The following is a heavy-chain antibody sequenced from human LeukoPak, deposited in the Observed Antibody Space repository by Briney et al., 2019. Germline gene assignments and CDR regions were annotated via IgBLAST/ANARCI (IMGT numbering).Heavy chain of an antibody. Sequence: GGSLRLSCAASGFTFSSYAMSWVRQAPGKGLEWVSYISSSSSTIYYADSVKGRFTISRDNAKNSLYLQMNSLRAEDTAVYYCARGHYDYVWGSYRDSAFDYWGQGTLVTVSS. CDR2: ISSSSSTI. J-gene: IGHJ4*02. D-gene: IGHD3-16*02. CDR1: GFTFSSYA. CDR3: ARGHYDYVWGSYRDSAFDY. V-gene: IGHV3-48*01.